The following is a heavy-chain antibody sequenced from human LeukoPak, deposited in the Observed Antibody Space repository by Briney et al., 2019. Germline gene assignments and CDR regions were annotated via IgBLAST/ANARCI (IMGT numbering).Heavy chain of an antibody. Sequence: GGSLRLSCAASGFTFSSYAMHWVRQAPGKGLEWVSVIYSGGSTYYADSVKGRFTISRHNSKNTLYLQMNSLRAEDTAVYYCAGGRGDYDFDYWGQGTLVTVSS. CDR1: GFTFSSYA. J-gene: IGHJ4*02. V-gene: IGHV3-53*04. D-gene: IGHD4-17*01. CDR2: IYSGGST. CDR3: AGGRGDYDFDY.